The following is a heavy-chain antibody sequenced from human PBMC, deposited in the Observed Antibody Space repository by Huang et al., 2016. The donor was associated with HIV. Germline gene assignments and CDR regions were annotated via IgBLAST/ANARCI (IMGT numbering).Heavy chain of an antibody. Sequence: QVQLYQWGAGPLRPSETLSLTCGVSGGSLHGYYWNWLRQSPGRGLEWIGEVNPGGSTKYNPSVKRRVTVSVDTSKIQFSLNLTSVTATDTADYYCATSRSGSGWFLDIWGRGTLVSVS. CDR3: ATSRSGSGWFLDI. D-gene: IGHD6-19*01. CDR1: GGSLHGYY. V-gene: IGHV4-34*01. CDR2: VNPGGST. J-gene: IGHJ2*01.